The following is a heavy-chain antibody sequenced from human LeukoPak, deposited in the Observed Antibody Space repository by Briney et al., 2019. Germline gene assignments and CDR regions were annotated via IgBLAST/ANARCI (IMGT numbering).Heavy chain of an antibody. Sequence: SETLSLTCTVSDVSISNYYWTWIRQPAGKRLEWIGRLYIGRETDYNPSLKSRVTMSVDTSNSQFSLRLTSVTAADTATYYCARESRVLIGDGYYLDSWGPGTLITGSS. CDR2: LYIGRET. D-gene: IGHD3-3*01. V-gene: IGHV4-4*07. CDR1: DVSISNYY. CDR3: ARESRVLIGDGYYLDS. J-gene: IGHJ4*02.